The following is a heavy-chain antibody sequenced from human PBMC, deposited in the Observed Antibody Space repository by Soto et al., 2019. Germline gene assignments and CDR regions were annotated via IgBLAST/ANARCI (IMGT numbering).Heavy chain of an antibody. J-gene: IGHJ6*02. CDR2: ISGSGGTT. CDR3: ARDSMFEQLVYGMDV. Sequence: EVQLLGSGGGLVQPGGSLRLSCAASGFTFSNSAMNWVRQAPGKGLEWVSAISGSGGTTYYADSVKGRFTISRDTSKNTLYLQMNSLRAEYTAVYYCARDSMFEQLVYGMDVWGQGTTVTVSS. D-gene: IGHD6-6*01. V-gene: IGHV3-23*01. CDR1: GFTFSNSA.